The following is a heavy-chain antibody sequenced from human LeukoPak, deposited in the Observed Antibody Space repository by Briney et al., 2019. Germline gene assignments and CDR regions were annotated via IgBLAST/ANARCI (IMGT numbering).Heavy chain of an antibody. D-gene: IGHD4-17*01. CDR3: ARREPTVTTPYQDYFDY. CDR2: ITGSGSST. Sequence: GGSRRLSCAASGFTFSNSAMCWVRKSPGKGLEWVSAITGSGSSTYYADSVKGRFTISRDNSKNTLYLQINSLRAEDTAVYYCARREPTVTTPYQDYFDYWGQGTLVTVSS. V-gene: IGHV3-23*01. J-gene: IGHJ4*02. CDR1: GFTFSNSA.